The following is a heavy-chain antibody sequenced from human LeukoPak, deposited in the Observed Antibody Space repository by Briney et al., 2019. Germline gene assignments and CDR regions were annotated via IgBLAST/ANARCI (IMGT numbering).Heavy chain of an antibody. D-gene: IGHD6-13*01. CDR1: GFTFSSYG. CDR2: IWYDGSNK. CDR3: ARASYSSPKTPRGNHYYYGMDV. V-gene: IGHV3-33*01. J-gene: IGHJ6*02. Sequence: PGGSLRLSCAASGFTFSSYGMHWVRQAPGKGLEWVAVIWYDGSNKYYADSVKGRFTISRDNSKNTLYLQMNSLRAEDTAVYYCARASYSSPKTPRGNHYYYGMDVWGQGTTVTVSS.